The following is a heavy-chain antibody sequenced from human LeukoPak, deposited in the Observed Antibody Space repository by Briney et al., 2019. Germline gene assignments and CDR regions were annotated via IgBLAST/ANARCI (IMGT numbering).Heavy chain of an antibody. CDR1: GYTFTSYG. CDR3: ARVRLSSSQYNWFAP. Sequence: ASVKVSCKASGYTFTSYGISWVRQAPGQGLEWMGWISAYNGNTNYAQKLQGRVTMTTDTSTSTAYMELRSLRSDDTAVYYCARVRLSSSQYNWFAPWGQGTLVTVSS. D-gene: IGHD6-6*01. J-gene: IGHJ5*02. V-gene: IGHV1-18*01. CDR2: ISAYNGNT.